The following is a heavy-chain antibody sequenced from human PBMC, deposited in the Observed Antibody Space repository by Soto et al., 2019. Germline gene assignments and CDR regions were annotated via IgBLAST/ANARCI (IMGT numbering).Heavy chain of an antibody. V-gene: IGHV1-18*01. CDR2: ISTYNGNT. Sequence: QVQLVQSGAEVKKPGASVKVSCKASGYTFITYGVSWLRQAPGQGLDWLGWISTYNGNTRYAERLQGRVTTTTDTTTNTAYMELRNLRSDDTAAYYCARGPTDYYDNSANSVLAYWGQGTLVTVSS. CDR1: GYTFITYG. J-gene: IGHJ4*02. D-gene: IGHD3-22*01. CDR3: ARGPTDYYDNSANSVLAY.